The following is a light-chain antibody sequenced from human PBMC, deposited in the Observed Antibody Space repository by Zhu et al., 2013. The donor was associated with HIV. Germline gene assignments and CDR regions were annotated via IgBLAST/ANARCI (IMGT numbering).Light chain of an antibody. J-gene: IGLJ3*02. Sequence: SNELTQPPSVSVSPGQTVTITCSGNIFSRRFGRWFQQKPGQAPVLLIKRDNERPSGISERFSGSSSGITVTLTIRGARIEDEAVYYCYSATENSGVFGGGTKLTV. CDR3: YSATENSGV. CDR1: IFSRRF. CDR2: RDN. V-gene: IGLV3-27*01.